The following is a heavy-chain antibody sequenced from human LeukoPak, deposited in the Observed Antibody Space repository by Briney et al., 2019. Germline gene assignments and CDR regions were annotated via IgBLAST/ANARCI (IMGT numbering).Heavy chain of an antibody. V-gene: IGHV4-39*07. CDR3: ARVYYYDSSGYYYPRNYYYYMDV. J-gene: IGHJ6*03. CDR1: GVSISSSSYY. Sequence: KTSETLSLTCTVSGVSISSSSYYWGWIRQPPGKGLEWIGSIYYSGSTYYNPSLKSRVTISVDTSKSQFSLKLSSVTAADTAVYYCARVYYYDSSGYYYPRNYYYYMDVWGKGTTVTVSS. D-gene: IGHD3-22*01. CDR2: IYYSGST.